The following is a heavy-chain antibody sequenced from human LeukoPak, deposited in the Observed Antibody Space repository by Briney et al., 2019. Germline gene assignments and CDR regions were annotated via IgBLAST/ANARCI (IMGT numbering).Heavy chain of an antibody. CDR3: ARSQGYYGSGSYYIPTYYSDY. J-gene: IGHJ4*02. CDR1: GFTFSDYY. D-gene: IGHD3-10*01. CDR2: ISSSGSTI. Sequence: GGSLRLSCAASGFTFSDYYMSWIRQAPGKGLEWVSYISSSGSTIYYADSVKGRFTISRDNAKNSLYLQMNSLRAEDTAVYYCARSQGYYGSGSYYIPTYYSDYWGQGTLVTVSS. V-gene: IGHV3-11*01.